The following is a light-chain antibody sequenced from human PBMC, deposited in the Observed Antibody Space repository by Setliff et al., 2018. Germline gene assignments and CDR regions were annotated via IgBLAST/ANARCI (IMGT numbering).Light chain of an antibody. J-gene: IGLJ1*01. V-gene: IGLV2-14*02. CDR3: SSYTSSSTYV. Sequence: QSVLTQPASVSGSPGQSITISCTGTSSDVGRYRLVSWYQHRPGKAPKLTIYDVSKRPSGVSNRFSGSKSGNTASLTISGLQAEDEADYYCSSYTSSSTYVFGTGTKVTVL. CDR2: DVS. CDR1: SSDVGRYRL.